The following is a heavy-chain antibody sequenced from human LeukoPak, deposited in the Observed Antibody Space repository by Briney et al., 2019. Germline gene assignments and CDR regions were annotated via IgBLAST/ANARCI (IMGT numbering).Heavy chain of an antibody. D-gene: IGHD3-22*01. CDR3: ARDPRITMIVVVITPMDV. J-gene: IGHJ6*02. V-gene: IGHV3-30*04. CDR2: ISYDGSNK. CDR1: GFTFSSYA. Sequence: GGSLRLSCAASGFTFSSYAMHWVRQAPGKGLEWVAVISYDGSNKYYADSVKGRFTISRDNSKNTLYLQMNSLRAEDTAVYYCARDPRITMIVVVITPMDVWGQGTTVAVSS.